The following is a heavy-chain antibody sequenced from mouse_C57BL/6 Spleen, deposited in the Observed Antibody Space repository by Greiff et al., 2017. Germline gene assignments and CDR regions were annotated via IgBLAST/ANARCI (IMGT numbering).Heavy chain of an antibody. CDR2: IYPGGGYT. J-gene: IGHJ1*03. V-gene: IGHV1-63*01. Sequence: VQLQESGAELVRPGTSVKMSCKASGYTFTNYWIGWAKQRPGHGLAWIGDIYPGGGYTNYNEKFKGKATLTANKSSGTAYLHFSSLTCEDSAIYYCARGGLYVSSYDWYFDVWGTGPTVTVSS. CDR1: GYTFTNYW. D-gene: IGHD1-1*01. CDR3: ARGGLYVSSYDWYFDV.